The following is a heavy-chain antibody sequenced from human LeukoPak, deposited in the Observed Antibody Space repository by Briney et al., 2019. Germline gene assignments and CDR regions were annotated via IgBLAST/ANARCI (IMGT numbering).Heavy chain of an antibody. CDR2: IYYTGTT. V-gene: IGHV4-39*01. Sequence: SETLSLTCTVSGGSISTSNYYWGWLRQPPGKGLEWIGSIYYTGTTYYNPSLKSRVTISVDTSKNQFSLKLSSVTAADTAVYYCARRVMNYDSSGYAFDIWGQGTMATVSS. CDR1: GGSISTSNYY. D-gene: IGHD3-22*01. CDR3: ARRVMNYDSSGYAFDI. J-gene: IGHJ3*02.